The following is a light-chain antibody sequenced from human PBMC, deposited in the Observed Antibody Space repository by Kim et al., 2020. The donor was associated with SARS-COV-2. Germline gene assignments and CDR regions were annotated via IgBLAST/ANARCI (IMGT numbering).Light chain of an antibody. V-gene: IGKV1-39*01. Sequence: SVGDRETIPCRASQGIGTVLNWYKPRTGKATKLLLYAASKLQSGVPSRLSGSGYGTDFTRTITSLQPEDVATYYCQQSHTTPLRTFGGGAKV. CDR1: QGIGTV. CDR3: QQSHTTPLRT. J-gene: IGKJ4*01. CDR2: AAS.